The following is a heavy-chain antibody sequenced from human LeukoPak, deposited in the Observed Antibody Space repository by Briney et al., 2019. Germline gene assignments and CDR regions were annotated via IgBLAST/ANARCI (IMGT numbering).Heavy chain of an antibody. CDR1: GGSISSGGYY. Sequence: SQTLSLTCTVSGGSISSGGYYWSWIRQHPGKGLEWIGYIYYSGSTYYNPSLKSRVTISVDTSKNQFSLKLSSVTAADTAMYYCARDCSGGSCYPQIGANYYYYGMDVWGQGTLVTVSS. J-gene: IGHJ6*02. CDR3: ARDCSGGSCYPQIGANYYYYGMDV. V-gene: IGHV4-31*03. CDR2: IYYSGST. D-gene: IGHD2-15*01.